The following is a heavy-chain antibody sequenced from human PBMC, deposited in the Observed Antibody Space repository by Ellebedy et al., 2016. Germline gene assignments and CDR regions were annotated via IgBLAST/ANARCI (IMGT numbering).Heavy chain of an antibody. CDR3: APTPIYSSGWYYFDY. CDR1: GYTFTNYG. J-gene: IGHJ4*02. D-gene: IGHD6-19*01. Sequence: ASVKVSCKASGYTFTNYGISWVRQAPGQGLEWMGWISAYNGNTNYAQKLQGRVTMTTDTSTSTAYMELRSLRSDDTAVYYCAPTPIYSSGWYYFDYWGQGTLVTASS. CDR2: ISAYNGNT. V-gene: IGHV1-18*01.